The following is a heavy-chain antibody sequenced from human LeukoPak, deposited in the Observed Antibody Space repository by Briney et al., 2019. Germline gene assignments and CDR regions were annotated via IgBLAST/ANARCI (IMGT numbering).Heavy chain of an antibody. CDR2: ISGSAGTA. D-gene: IGHD3-10*01. Sequence: GGSLRLSCAASGFTFSSYAMSWVRQAPGKGLEWVSAISGSAGTAYYADSVKGRFTISRDNSKNTLYLQMNSLRAEDTAVYYCAKGGYYGSGSYDLSWGHGTLVTVSS. J-gene: IGHJ4*01. CDR3: AKGGYYGSGSYDLS. CDR1: GFTFSSYA. V-gene: IGHV3-23*01.